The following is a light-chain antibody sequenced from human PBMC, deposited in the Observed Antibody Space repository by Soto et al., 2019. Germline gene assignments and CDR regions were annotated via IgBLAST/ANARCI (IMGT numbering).Light chain of an antibody. CDR1: QSVSSY. CDR2: GAS. Sequence: EILMTQSPATLSVSPGERVTLSCRASQSVSSYLAWYQQKPGQPPRLLIYGASTRATGIPARFSGSGSGTEFTLTIGSLQSEDFAVYYCQKCKIAPFTFGGGTKVEMK. J-gene: IGKJ4*01. V-gene: IGKV3-15*01. CDR3: QKCKIAPFT.